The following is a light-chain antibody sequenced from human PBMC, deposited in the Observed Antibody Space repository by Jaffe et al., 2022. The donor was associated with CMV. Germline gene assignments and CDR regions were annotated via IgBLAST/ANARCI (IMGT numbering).Light chain of an antibody. J-gene: IGKJ2*01. Sequence: EIVLAQSPDTLSLSPGERATLSCRASQSISSSYLAWYQQKPGRAPRLLIYGASRRATGIPDRFSGSVSGTDFTLTISGLEPEDFAVYYCQQYDSSPPGYTFGQGTKLEIK. V-gene: IGKV3-20*01. CDR2: GAS. CDR1: QSISSSY. CDR3: QQYDSSPPGYT.